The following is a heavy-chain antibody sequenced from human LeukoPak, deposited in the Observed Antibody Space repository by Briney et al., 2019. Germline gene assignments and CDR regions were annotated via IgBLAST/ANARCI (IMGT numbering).Heavy chain of an antibody. V-gene: IGHV4-34*03. CDR3: TEMTTGHDY. Sequence: SETLSLTCAVSGVSFNDYYWSWVRQTPGKGLEWIGEINHSGYTNDSPSLKSRVTLSIDTSRKQFSLNLRSVTVADSGFYYLTEMTTGHDYLGQGTLVTVSS. CDR1: GVSFNDYY. D-gene: IGHD4-17*01. CDR2: INHSGYT. J-gene: IGHJ4*01.